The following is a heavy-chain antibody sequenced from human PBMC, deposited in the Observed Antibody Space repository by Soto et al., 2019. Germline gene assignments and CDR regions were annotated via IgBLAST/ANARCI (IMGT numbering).Heavy chain of an antibody. CDR1: GFTFSSYA. CDR2: IRTGGTT. Sequence: EVQLLESGGGLAQPGGSLILSCATSGFTFSSYAMNWVRQAPGKGLEWVSGIRTGGTTYYADSVRGRVTISRDSSKSTLYLQMNSLRAEDTAVYYCAKGTGDVAYYFDSWGQGTLVTVSS. V-gene: IGHV3-23*01. CDR3: AKGTGDVAYYFDS. D-gene: IGHD7-27*01. J-gene: IGHJ4*02.